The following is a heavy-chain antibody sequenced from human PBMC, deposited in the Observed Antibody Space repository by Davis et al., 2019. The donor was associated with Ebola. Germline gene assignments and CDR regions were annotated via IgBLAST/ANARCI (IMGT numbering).Heavy chain of an antibody. V-gene: IGHV4-59*01. CDR1: GASISHYY. Sequence: MPSETLSLTCTVSGASISHYYWSWIRQPPGKGLEWIGYIYYSGSTNYNPSLKSRVTISVDTSKNLFSLRLSSVTAADTAVYYCARTPGDYYFDYWGQGTLVTVSS. D-gene: IGHD4-17*01. CDR2: IYYSGST. J-gene: IGHJ4*02. CDR3: ARTPGDYYFDY.